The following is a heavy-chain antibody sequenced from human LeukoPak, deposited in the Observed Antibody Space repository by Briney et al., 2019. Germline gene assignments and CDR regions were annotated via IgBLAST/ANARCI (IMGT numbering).Heavy chain of an antibody. CDR2: INHSGST. CDR3: ARGGFGFLDYYMDV. V-gene: IGHV4-34*01. J-gene: IGHJ6*03. D-gene: IGHD3-3*01. Sequence: SETLSLTCAVYGGSFSGYYWSWIRQPPGKGLEWIGEINHSGSTNYNPSLKSRVTISVDTSKNQFSLKLSSVTAADTAVYYCARGGFGFLDYYMDVWGKGTTVTVSS. CDR1: GGSFSGYY.